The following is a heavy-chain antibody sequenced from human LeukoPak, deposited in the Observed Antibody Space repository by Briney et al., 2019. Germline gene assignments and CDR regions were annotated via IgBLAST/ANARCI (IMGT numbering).Heavy chain of an antibody. V-gene: IGHV1-18*01. D-gene: IGHD5-18*01. Sequence: ASVKVSCKASGYTLMNYGISWVRQAPGQGLEWMGWISVYNGNTKYAQNLQGRVTMTTDTSTSTAYMELSSLRSEDTAVYYCARGPLGYSYGFIWGQGTLVTVSS. CDR3: ARGPLGYSYGFI. CDR2: ISVYNGNT. J-gene: IGHJ4*02. CDR1: GYTLMNYG.